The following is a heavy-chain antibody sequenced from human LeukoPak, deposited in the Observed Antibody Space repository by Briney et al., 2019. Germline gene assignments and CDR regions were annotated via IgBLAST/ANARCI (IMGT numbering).Heavy chain of an antibody. Sequence: GGSLRLSCTXSXXTFXRXXXXXXXXXXXXXXXWVANIKEDGXETXYVDXVXGRFTISRDNAKNSLYLQVNSLXAEDTAVYYCARDESYSSDNWGQGTLVTVSS. V-gene: IGHV3-7*05. CDR2: IKEDGXET. D-gene: IGHD4-11*01. J-gene: IGHJ4*02. CDR3: ARDESYSSDN. CDR1: XXTFXRXX.